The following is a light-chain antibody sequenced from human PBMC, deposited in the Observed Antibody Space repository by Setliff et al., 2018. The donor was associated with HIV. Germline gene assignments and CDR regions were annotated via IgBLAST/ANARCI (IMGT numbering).Light chain of an antibody. J-gene: IGLJ1*01. V-gene: IGLV2-14*01. Sequence: QSVLTQPAPVSGSPGQSITISCTGTSSDVGGYNYVSWYQQHPGKAPKVMIYEVSNRPSGVSNRFSGSKSGNTASLTISGLQAEDEADYHCTSYTSSYTLVFGTGTKVTV. CDR1: SSDVGGYNY. CDR3: TSYTSSYTLV. CDR2: EVS.